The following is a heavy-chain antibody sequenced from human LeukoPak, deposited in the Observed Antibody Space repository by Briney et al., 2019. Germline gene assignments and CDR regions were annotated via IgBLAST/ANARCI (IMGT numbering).Heavy chain of an antibody. D-gene: IGHD3-22*01. CDR2: ISTDGSTT. J-gene: IGHJ4*02. V-gene: IGHV3-74*01. CDR1: GLTFSSYG. CDR3: AKLSGEGY. Sequence: GGSLRLSCAASGLTFSSYGMHWVRQAPGKVLMWVSHISTDGSTTSYADSVKGQFTISRDNAKNALCLQMNGLRPEDTSVYYRAKLSGEGYWGQGNIVTVSS.